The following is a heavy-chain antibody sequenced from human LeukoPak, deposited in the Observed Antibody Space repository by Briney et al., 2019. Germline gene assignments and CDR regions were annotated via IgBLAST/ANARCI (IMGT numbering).Heavy chain of an antibody. Sequence: PSETLSLTCTVSGSSISSYFWSWIRQPAGKGLEWIGRIYFSGSTNYNPSLKSRVTMSVDTSKNQFSLRLSPVTAADTAVYYCVRVAYGDYYFDYWGQGTLVTVSS. J-gene: IGHJ4*02. CDR2: IYFSGST. D-gene: IGHD4-17*01. CDR3: VRVAYGDYYFDY. CDR1: GSSISSYF. V-gene: IGHV4-4*07.